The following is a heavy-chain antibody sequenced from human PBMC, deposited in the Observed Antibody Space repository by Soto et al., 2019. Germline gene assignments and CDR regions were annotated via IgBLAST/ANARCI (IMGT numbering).Heavy chain of an antibody. D-gene: IGHD2-15*01. V-gene: IGHV4-59*08. CDR2: IYYSGGT. J-gene: IGHJ5*02. CDR3: ARRVVVAATHNWFDP. Sequence: SETLSLTCTVSGGSISSYYWSWIRQPPGKGLEWIGYIYYSGGTNYNPSLKSRVTISVDTSKNQFSLKLSSVTAADTAVYYCARRVVVAATHNWFDPWGQGTLVTVSS. CDR1: GGSISSYY.